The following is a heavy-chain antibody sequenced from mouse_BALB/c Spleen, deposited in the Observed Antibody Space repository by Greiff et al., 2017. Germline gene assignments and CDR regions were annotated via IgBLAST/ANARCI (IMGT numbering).Heavy chain of an antibody. CDR3: ARYYYGSSYYFDY. CDR1: GFTFSSYT. D-gene: IGHD1-1*01. Sequence: DVMLVESGGGLVKPGGSLKLSCAASGFTFSSYTMSWVRQTPEKRLEWVATISSGGGNTYYPDSVKGRFTISRDNAKNNLYLQMSSLRSEDTALYYCARYYYGSSYYFDYWGQGTTLTVSS. J-gene: IGHJ2*01. CDR2: ISSGGGNT. V-gene: IGHV5-9*03.